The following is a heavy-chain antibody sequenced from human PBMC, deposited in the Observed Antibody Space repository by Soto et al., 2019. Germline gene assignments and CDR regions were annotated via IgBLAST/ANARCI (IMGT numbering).Heavy chain of an antibody. D-gene: IGHD3-10*01. Sequence: SVKVSCKASGGTFSSYAISWVRQAPGQGLEWMGGIIPIFGTANYAQKFQGRVTITADESTSTAYMELSSLRSEDTAVYYCAAARNVSQWFDYYYYYGMDVLGQGNTGTGSS. CDR3: AAARNVSQWFDYYYYYGMDV. CDR1: GGTFSSYA. J-gene: IGHJ6*02. CDR2: IIPIFGTA. V-gene: IGHV1-69*13.